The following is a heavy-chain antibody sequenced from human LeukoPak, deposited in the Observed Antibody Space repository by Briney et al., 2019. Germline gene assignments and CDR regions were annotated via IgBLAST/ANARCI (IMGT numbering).Heavy chain of an antibody. V-gene: IGHV3-23*01. Sequence: GGSLRLSCAASGFTFSNYAMSWARQAPGKGLEWFSSFTVSGGNTHYADSVKGRFTISRDNSKNTLYLQMNSLRAEDTAVYYCARDRDSSGWFDAFDIWGQGTMVTVSS. CDR3: ARDRDSSGWFDAFDI. CDR2: FTVSGGNT. D-gene: IGHD6-19*01. J-gene: IGHJ3*02. CDR1: GFTFSNYA.